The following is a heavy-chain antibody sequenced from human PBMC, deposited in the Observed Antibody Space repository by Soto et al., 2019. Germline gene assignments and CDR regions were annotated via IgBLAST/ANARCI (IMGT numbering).Heavy chain of an antibody. V-gene: IGHV4-34*01. CDR1: GGSFSGYY. CDR3: ARGGTEGGVVVPAAMRRGYCSGGSCRAYFQH. CDR2: INHSGST. J-gene: IGHJ1*01. Sequence: SETLSLTCAVYGGSFSGYYWSWIRQPPGKGLEWIGEINHSGSTNYNPSLKSRVTISVDTSKNQFSLKLSSVTAADTAVYYCARGGTEGGVVVPAAMRRGYCSGGSCRAYFQHWGQGTLVTVSS. D-gene: IGHD2-15*01.